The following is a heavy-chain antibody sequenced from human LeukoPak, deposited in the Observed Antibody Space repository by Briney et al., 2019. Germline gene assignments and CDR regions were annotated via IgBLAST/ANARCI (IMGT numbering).Heavy chain of an antibody. V-gene: IGHV3-23*01. D-gene: IGHD6-13*01. CDR1: GFTFSNYA. CDR3: AKRIAAVGPYFDY. J-gene: IGHJ4*02. CDR2: ISASGGST. Sequence: PGGSLRLSRAASGFTFSNYAMSWVRQAPGMGLEWVSGISASGGSTYYADSVKGRFTISRDNSKSTLYLQMNTLRAEDTAVYYCAKRIAAVGPYFDYWGQGTLVTVSS.